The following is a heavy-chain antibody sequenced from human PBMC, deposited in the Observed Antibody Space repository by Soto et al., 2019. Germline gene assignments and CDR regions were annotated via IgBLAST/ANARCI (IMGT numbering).Heavy chain of an antibody. J-gene: IGHJ5*02. Sequence: GGSLRLSCAASGFTFSSYSMNWVRQAPGKGLEWVSSISSSSSYIYYADSVKGRFTISRDNAKNSLYLQMNSLRAEDTAVYYCARDFNGAGLPPVSWGQGTLVTVS. CDR1: GFTFSSYS. V-gene: IGHV3-21*01. CDR3: ARDFNGAGLPPVS. D-gene: IGHD2-21*01. CDR2: ISSSSSYI.